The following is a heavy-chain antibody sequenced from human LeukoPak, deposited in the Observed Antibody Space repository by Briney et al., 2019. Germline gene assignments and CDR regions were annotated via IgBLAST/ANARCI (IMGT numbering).Heavy chain of an antibody. J-gene: IGHJ3*02. V-gene: IGHV4-30-4*01. CDR2: IYYSGST. CDR1: GGSFSSGDYY. D-gene: IGHD5-18*01. CDR3: ARARVDTAMADAFDI. Sequence: SETLSLTCTVSGGSFSSGDYYWSWIRQPPGKGLEWIGYIYYSGSTYYNPSLKSRVTISVDTSKNQFSLKLSSVTAADTAVYYCARARVDTAMADAFDIWGQGTMVTVSS.